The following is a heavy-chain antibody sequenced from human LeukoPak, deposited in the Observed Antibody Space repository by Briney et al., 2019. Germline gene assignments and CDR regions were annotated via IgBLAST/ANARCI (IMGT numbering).Heavy chain of an antibody. D-gene: IGHD2-2*01. CDR2: IYYSGST. Sequence: PSETLSLTCTVSGGSISSYYWSWIRQPPGKGLEWIGYIYYSGSTNYNPSLKSRVTISVDTSKNQFSLKLSSVTAADTAVYYCARFAVPAAFDYWGQGTLVTVSS. CDR1: GGSISSYY. CDR3: ARFAVPAAFDY. J-gene: IGHJ4*02. V-gene: IGHV4-59*01.